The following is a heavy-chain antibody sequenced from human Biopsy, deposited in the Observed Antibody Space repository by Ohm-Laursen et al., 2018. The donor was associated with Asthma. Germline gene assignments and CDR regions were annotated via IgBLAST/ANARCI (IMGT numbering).Heavy chain of an antibody. D-gene: IGHD6-13*01. CDR2: TYYRAKRYN. Sequence: QTLSPSCAISGDSVSSNSATWDWLRPTPSRGLEWLGRTYYRAKRYNDYAASVKSRMTINTDTSNKHFSLQLNSGTPEDTAVYYCGRGTGFSSSWYYFHCWGPGTLVTVSS. CDR3: GRGTGFSSSWYYFHC. V-gene: IGHV6-1*01. CDR1: GDSVSSNSAT. J-gene: IGHJ4*02.